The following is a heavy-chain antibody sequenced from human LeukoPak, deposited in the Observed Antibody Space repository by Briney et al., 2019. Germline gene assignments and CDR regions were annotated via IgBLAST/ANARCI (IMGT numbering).Heavy chain of an antibody. CDR1: GFTFSSYG. Sequence: PGRSLRLSCEASGFTFSSYGMHWVRQAPGKGLEWVAVIWYDGSNKYYADSVKGRFTISRDNSKNTLYLQMNSLRAEDTAVYYCARDLGGVSFDYWGQGTLVTVSS. CDR2: IWYDGSNK. CDR3: ARDLGGVSFDY. D-gene: IGHD3-16*01. J-gene: IGHJ4*02. V-gene: IGHV3-33*01.